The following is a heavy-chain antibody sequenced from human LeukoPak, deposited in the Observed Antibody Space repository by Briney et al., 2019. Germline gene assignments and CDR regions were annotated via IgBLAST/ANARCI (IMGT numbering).Heavy chain of an antibody. CDR1: GGSISSYY. D-gene: IGHD4-23*01. V-gene: IGHV4-59*08. J-gene: IGHJ4*02. CDR2: IYYSGST. CDR3: ARIGLDYGGNLKGIDY. Sequence: SETLSLTCTVSGGSISSYYWSWIRQPPGKGLEWIGYIYYSGSTNYNPSLKSRVTMSVDTSKNQFSLKLSSVTAADTAVYYCARIGLDYGGNLKGIDYWGQGTLVTVSS.